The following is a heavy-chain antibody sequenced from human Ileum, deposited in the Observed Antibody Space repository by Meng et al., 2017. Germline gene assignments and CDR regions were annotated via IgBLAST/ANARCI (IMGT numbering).Heavy chain of an antibody. D-gene: IGHD4-23*01. CDR3: ARGNSHAFDL. CDR2: INSEGSST. CDR1: GFTLRSHW. V-gene: IGHV3-74*01. J-gene: IGHJ3*01. Sequence: GESLKTFCAASGFTLRSHWMHWVRQGPGKGLEWVSRINSEGSSTSHAASVKGRFTISSNNAKNTLYLKMNSQRVEDTAVYYCARGNSHAFDLWGQGTMVTVSS.